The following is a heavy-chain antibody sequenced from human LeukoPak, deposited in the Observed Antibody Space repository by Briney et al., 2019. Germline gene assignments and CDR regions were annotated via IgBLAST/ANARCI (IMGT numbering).Heavy chain of an antibody. J-gene: IGHJ4*02. CDR1: GFPFRSYA. CDR2: ITLDGIST. Sequence: PGGSPRLSCAASGFPFRSYAMHWVRQAPGKGLEYVSAITLDGISTYYANSVKGRFTISRDNSKNTLYLQMGSLRAEDMAVYYCARVAVPGTYDYWGQGTLVTVSS. D-gene: IGHD6-19*01. V-gene: IGHV3-64*01. CDR3: ARVAVPGTYDY.